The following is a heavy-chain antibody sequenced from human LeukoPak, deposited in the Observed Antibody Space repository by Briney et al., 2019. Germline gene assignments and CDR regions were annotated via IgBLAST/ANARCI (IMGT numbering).Heavy chain of an antibody. D-gene: IGHD1-7*01. Sequence: ASVKVSCKASGYTSSGFYMNWLRQVPGQGPEWMGWINPNSGVTNYAQKFQGRVTMTRDTSITTAYMELSRLTSDDTAVYYCARDEFESTNYHFDYWGQGTLVTVSS. J-gene: IGHJ4*02. CDR2: INPNSGVT. CDR1: GYTSSGFY. CDR3: ARDEFESTNYHFDY. V-gene: IGHV1-2*02.